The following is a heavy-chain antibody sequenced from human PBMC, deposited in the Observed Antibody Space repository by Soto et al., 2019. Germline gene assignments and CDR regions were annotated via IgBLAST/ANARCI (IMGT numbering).Heavy chain of an antibody. V-gene: IGHV3-64*01. Sequence: PGGSLRLSCAASGFTFSSYAMHWVRQAPGKGLEYVSAISSNGGSTYYANSVKGRFTISRDNSKNTLYLQMGSLRAEDMAVYYCARAPRYYYYYMDVWGKGTTVTVSS. CDR2: ISSNGGST. CDR3: ARAPRYYYYYMDV. J-gene: IGHJ6*03. CDR1: GFTFSSYA.